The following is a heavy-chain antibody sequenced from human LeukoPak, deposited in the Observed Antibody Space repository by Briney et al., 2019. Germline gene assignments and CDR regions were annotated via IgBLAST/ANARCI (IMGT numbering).Heavy chain of an antibody. D-gene: IGHD6-19*01. CDR1: GGSISSYY. J-gene: IGHJ4*02. Sequence: SETLSLTCTVSGGSISSYYWSWIRQPPGKGPEWIGYIYYSGSTNYNPSLKSRVTISVDTSKNQFSLKLSSVTAADTAVYYCARGQWLVHYWGQGTLVTVSS. V-gene: IGHV4-59*08. CDR2: IYYSGST. CDR3: ARGQWLVHY.